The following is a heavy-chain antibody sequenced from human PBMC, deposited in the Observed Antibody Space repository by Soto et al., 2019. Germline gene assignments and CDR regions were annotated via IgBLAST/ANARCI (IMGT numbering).Heavy chain of an antibody. J-gene: IGHJ4*02. Sequence: PSETLSLTCTVSGGSISSYYWSWIRQPPGKGLEWIGYIYYSGSTNYNPSLKSRVTISVDTSKNQFSLNLRSVTAADTAVYYCARTKIEIVGDYFDYWGPGTLVTVSS. V-gene: IGHV4-59*12. CDR3: ARTKIEIVGDYFDY. CDR1: GGSISSYY. CDR2: IYYSGST. D-gene: IGHD2-15*01.